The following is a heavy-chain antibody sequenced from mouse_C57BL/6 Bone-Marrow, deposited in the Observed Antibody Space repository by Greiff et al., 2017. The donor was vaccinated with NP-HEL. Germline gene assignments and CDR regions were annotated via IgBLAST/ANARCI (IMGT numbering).Heavy chain of an antibody. Sequence: EVKVEESGGGLVQPGGSMKLSCVASGFTFSNYWMNWVRQSPEKGLEWVAQIRLKSDNYATHYAESVKGRFTISRDDSKSSVYLQMNNLRAEDTGIYYCTVTTVVETRFAYWGQGTLVTVSA. CDR3: TVTTVVETRFAY. CDR2: IRLKSDNYAT. J-gene: IGHJ3*01. D-gene: IGHD1-1*01. V-gene: IGHV6-3*01. CDR1: GFTFSNYW.